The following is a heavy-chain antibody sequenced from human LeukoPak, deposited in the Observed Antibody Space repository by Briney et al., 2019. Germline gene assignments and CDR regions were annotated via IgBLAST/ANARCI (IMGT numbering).Heavy chain of an antibody. Sequence: ASVKVSCKASGYTFTSYYMHWVRQAPGQGLEWMGIINPSGGSTSYAQKFQGRVTMTRDTSTSTVYMELGSLRSEDTAVYYCARSVVVTAPFDYWGQGTLVTVSS. D-gene: IGHD2-21*02. CDR1: GYTFTSYY. V-gene: IGHV1-46*01. CDR2: INPSGGST. CDR3: ARSVVVTAPFDY. J-gene: IGHJ4*02.